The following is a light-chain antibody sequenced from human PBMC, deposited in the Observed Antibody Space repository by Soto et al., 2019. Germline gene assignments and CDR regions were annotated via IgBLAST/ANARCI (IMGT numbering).Light chain of an antibody. Sequence: EIVLTQSPGTLSLSPGERATLSCRASQSVGTYFAWYQQKPGQAPRLLIYDASKRAAGLPARFSGSGSGTDFTLTISSLEPADFAIYYCQQRANWPVTFGQGTRVDIK. CDR2: DAS. J-gene: IGKJ1*01. CDR3: QQRANWPVT. CDR1: QSVGTY. V-gene: IGKV3-11*01.